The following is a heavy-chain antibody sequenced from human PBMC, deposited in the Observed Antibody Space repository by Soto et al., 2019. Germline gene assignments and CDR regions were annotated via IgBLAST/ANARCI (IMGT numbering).Heavy chain of an antibody. V-gene: IGHV3-33*01. Sequence: QVQLVESGGGVVQPGRSLRLSCAASGFTFSSYGMHWVRQAPGKGLEWVAVIWYDGSNKYYADSVKGRFTISRDNSKNTLYLQMNSLRAEDTAVYYCARDLYNWNYFAYYYYGMDVWGQGTTVTVSS. CDR2: IWYDGSNK. CDR3: ARDLYNWNYFAYYYYGMDV. CDR1: GFTFSSYG. D-gene: IGHD1-7*01. J-gene: IGHJ6*02.